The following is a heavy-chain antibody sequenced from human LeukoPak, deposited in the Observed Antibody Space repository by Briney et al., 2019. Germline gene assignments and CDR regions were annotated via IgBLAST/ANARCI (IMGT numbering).Heavy chain of an antibody. D-gene: IGHD6-13*01. Sequence: GGSLRLSCAASGFTFSDYYMSWIRQAPGKGLEWVSYISSSGSTIYYADSVKGRFTISRDNAKNSLYLQMNSLRAEDTAVYYCARVAAAGTLYYYYYMDVWGKGTTVTISS. J-gene: IGHJ6*03. CDR3: ARVAAAGTLYYYYYMDV. CDR1: GFTFSDYY. V-gene: IGHV3-11*01. CDR2: ISSSGSTI.